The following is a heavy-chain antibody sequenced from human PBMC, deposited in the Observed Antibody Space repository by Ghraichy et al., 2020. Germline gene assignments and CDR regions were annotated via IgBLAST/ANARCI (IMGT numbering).Heavy chain of an antibody. CDR2: FDPEDGEK. D-gene: IGHD6-13*01. J-gene: IGHJ5*02. CDR1: GYTLTELS. Sequence: ASVKVSCKVSGYTLTELSMHWVRQAPGTGLEWMGGFDPEDGEKIYAQKFQGRVTMTEDTSTDTAYMELSSLRSEDTAVYYCATDLHSSSWTNWFDPWGQGTLVTVSS. V-gene: IGHV1-24*01. CDR3: ATDLHSSSWTNWFDP.